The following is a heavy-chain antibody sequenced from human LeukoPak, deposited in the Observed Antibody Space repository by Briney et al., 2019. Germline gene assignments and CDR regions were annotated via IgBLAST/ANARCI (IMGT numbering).Heavy chain of an antibody. J-gene: IGHJ5*02. Sequence: ASVTVSCKASGYTFTGYYIHWVRQAPGQGLQWLGRINPNSGGTDYAQKFQGRVTMTRDTSISTAYMELSRLSSDDTAVYYCARSLAATPGLVNWLDPWGQGTLVTVSS. CDR3: ARSLAATPGLVNWLDP. V-gene: IGHV1-2*06. CDR1: GYTFTGYY. D-gene: IGHD6-13*01. CDR2: INPNSGGT.